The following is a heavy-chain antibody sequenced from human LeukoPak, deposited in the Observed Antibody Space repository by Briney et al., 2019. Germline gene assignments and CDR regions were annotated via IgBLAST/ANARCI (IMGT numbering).Heavy chain of an antibody. D-gene: IGHD3-22*01. CDR2: IYPGDSDT. V-gene: IGHV5-51*01. Sequence: GESLKISCKGSGYSFTSYWIGWVRQMPGKGLEWMGIIYPGDSDTRYSPSFQGLVTISADKSISTAYLQWSSLKASDTAMYYCARLVGWFHYHYHNWFDPWGQGTLVTVSS. J-gene: IGHJ5*02. CDR1: GYSFTSYW. CDR3: ARLVGWFHYHYHNWFDP.